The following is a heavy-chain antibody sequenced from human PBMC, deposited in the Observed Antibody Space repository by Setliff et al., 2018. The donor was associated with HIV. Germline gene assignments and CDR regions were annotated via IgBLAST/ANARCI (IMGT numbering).Heavy chain of an antibody. V-gene: IGHV1-46*01. D-gene: IGHD2-15*01. CDR2: INPSGGST. Sequence: ASVKVSCKASGGSSSTHAMNWVRQAPGQGLEWMGQINPSGGSTIYAQKFQGRVTMTRDTSTSTVYMELSSLSSEDTAVYYCARDQMVAATLSGTGPDYWGQGTLVTVSS. CDR1: GGSSSTHA. CDR3: ARDQMVAATLSGTGPDY. J-gene: IGHJ4*02.